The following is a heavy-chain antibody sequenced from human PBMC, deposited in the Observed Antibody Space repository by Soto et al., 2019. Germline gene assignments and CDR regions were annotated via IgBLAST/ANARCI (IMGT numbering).Heavy chain of an antibody. D-gene: IGHD2-2*01. CDR3: ARDGLGYCSSTSCPYYYYGMDV. Sequence: GGSLRLSCAASGFTFSSYGMHWVRQAPGKGLEWVAVIWYDGSNKYYADSVKGRFTISRDNSKNTLYLQMNSLRAEDTAVYYCARDGLGYCSSTSCPYYYYGMDVWGQGTTVTVSS. CDR2: IWYDGSNK. V-gene: IGHV3-33*01. J-gene: IGHJ6*02. CDR1: GFTFSSYG.